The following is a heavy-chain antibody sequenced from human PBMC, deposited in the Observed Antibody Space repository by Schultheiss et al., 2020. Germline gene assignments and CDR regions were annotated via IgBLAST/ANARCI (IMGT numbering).Heavy chain of an antibody. CDR3: ARDGGYSSGSFDY. Sequence: SQTLSLTCTVSGGSISSYYCSWIRQPPGKGLEWIGYIYYSGSTYYNPSLKSRVTISVDTSKNQFSLKLSSVTAADTAVYYCARDGGYSSGSFDYWGQGTLVTVSS. D-gene: IGHD6-19*01. CDR2: IYYSGST. V-gene: IGHV4-59*01. CDR1: GGSISSYY. J-gene: IGHJ4*02.